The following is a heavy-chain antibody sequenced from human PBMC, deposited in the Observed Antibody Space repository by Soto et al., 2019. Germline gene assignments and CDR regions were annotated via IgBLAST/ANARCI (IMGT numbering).Heavy chain of an antibody. CDR2: IWYDGSNK. CDR1: GFTFSSYG. D-gene: IGHD5-18*01. V-gene: IGHV3-33*01. CDR3: ARSPAGYSYGYGADC. Sequence: PGGSLRLSXAASGFTFSSYGMHWVRQAPGKGLEWMAVIWYDGSNKYYADSVEGRFTISRDNSKNTLYLQMNSLRAEDTAVYYCARSPAGYSYGYGADCWGQGTLVTVSS. J-gene: IGHJ4*02.